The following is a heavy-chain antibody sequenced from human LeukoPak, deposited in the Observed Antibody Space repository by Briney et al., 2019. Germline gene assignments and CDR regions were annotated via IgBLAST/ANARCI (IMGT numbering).Heavy chain of an antibody. CDR3: AREPPLDYGDYVGIFDY. D-gene: IGHD4-17*01. V-gene: IGHV4-34*01. CDR2: INHSGGT. CDR1: GGSFSGYY. Sequence: SETLSLTCAVYGGSFSGYYWSWIRQPPGKGLEWIGEINHSGGTNYNPSLKSRGVTISVDTSKNQFSLKLTSLTAADTAVYYCAREPPLDYGDYVGIFDYWGQGTLVTVSS. J-gene: IGHJ4*02.